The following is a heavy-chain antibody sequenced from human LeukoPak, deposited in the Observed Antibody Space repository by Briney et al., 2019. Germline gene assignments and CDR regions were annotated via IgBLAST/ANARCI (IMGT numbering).Heavy chain of an antibody. J-gene: IGHJ6*03. V-gene: IGHV1-2*06. Sequence: GASVKVSCKASGGTFSSYTISWVRQPPGQGLEWMGRINPNSSGTNYAQKFQGRVTMTRDTSISTAYMELSRLRSDDTAVYYCARDFWSGYYQGYMDVWGKGTTVTVSS. D-gene: IGHD3-3*01. CDR2: INPNSSGT. CDR1: GGTFSSYT. CDR3: ARDFWSGYYQGYMDV.